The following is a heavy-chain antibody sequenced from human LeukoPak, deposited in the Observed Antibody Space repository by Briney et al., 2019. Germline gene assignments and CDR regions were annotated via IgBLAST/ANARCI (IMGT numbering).Heavy chain of an antibody. Sequence: ASVKVSCKASGGTFSSYAISWVRQAPGQGLEWMGGIIPIFGTANYAQKFQGRVMITADKSTSTAYMELSSLRSEDTAVYYCARDRSPYYYDSSGYYASGYWGQGTLVTVSS. CDR1: GGTFSSYA. CDR3: ARDRSPYYYDSSGYYASGY. V-gene: IGHV1-69*06. D-gene: IGHD3-22*01. J-gene: IGHJ4*02. CDR2: IIPIFGTA.